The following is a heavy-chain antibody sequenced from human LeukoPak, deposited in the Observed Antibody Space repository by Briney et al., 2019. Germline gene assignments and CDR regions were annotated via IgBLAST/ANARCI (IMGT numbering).Heavy chain of an antibody. Sequence: SETLSLTCTVSGGSISSYYWSWIRQPPGKGLEWIGYIYYSGSTNYNPSLKSRVTISVDTSKNQFSLKPSSVTAADTAVYYCATGYSSSWYVDYWGQGTLVTVSS. CDR1: GGSISSYY. V-gene: IGHV4-59*01. D-gene: IGHD6-13*01. CDR3: ATGYSSSWYVDY. CDR2: IYYSGST. J-gene: IGHJ4*02.